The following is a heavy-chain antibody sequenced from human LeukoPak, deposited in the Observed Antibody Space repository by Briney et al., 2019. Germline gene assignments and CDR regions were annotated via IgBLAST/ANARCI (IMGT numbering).Heavy chain of an antibody. V-gene: IGHV4-30-4*01. J-gene: IGHJ5*02. CDR1: GGSISSGDYY. CDR3: ARDDGSLFFDP. D-gene: IGHD2-15*01. CDR2: IYYSGST. Sequence: PSETLSLTCTVSGGSISSGDYYWSWIRQPPGTGLEGIGYIYYSGSTYYNPSLKSRVTISVDTSKNQFSLKLSSVTAADTAVYYCARDDGSLFFDPWGQGTLVTVSS.